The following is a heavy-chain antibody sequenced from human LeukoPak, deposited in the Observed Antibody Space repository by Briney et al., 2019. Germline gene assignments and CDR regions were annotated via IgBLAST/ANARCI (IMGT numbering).Heavy chain of an antibody. Sequence: KSGGSLRLSCAASGLSISNDWMSWVRQAPGKGLEWVARVKSKSAGETTDYAAPVKGRFTIPRDDSKNTLYLQMNSLKTEDTAVYYCTLIQGWGSGSYYRDFWGQGTLVTVSS. CDR3: TLIQGWGSGSYYRDF. CDR1: GLSISNDW. J-gene: IGHJ4*02. CDR2: VKSKSAGETT. V-gene: IGHV3-15*01. D-gene: IGHD3-10*01.